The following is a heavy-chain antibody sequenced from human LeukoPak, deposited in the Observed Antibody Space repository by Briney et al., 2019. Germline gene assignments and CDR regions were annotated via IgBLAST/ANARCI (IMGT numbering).Heavy chain of an antibody. CDR3: AREDHRGDYDFWTPRINNWFDP. D-gene: IGHD3-3*01. J-gene: IGHJ5*02. V-gene: IGHV1-46*01. Sequence: ASVKVSCKASGYTFTSYYMHWVRQAPGQGLEWMGIINPSGGSTSYAQKFQGRVTMTRDTSTSTVYMELSSLRSEDTAVYYCAREDHRGDYDFWTPRINNWFDPWGQGTLVTVSS. CDR1: GYTFTSYY. CDR2: INPSGGST.